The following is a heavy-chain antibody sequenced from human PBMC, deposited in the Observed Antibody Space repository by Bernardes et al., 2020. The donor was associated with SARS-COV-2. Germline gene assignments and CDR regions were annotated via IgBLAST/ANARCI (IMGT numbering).Heavy chain of an antibody. V-gene: IGHV3-48*03. CDR3: ARAGWDFWSGYFDY. J-gene: IGHJ4*02. CDR2: ISSSGSTI. CDR1: GFTFSSYD. Sequence: GGSLRLSCAASGFTFSSYDMNWVRQAPGKGLEWVSYISSSGSTIYYADSVKGRFPISRDNAKNSLYLQMNSLRAEDTAVYYCARAGWDFWSGYFDYWGQGTLVTVSS. D-gene: IGHD3-3*01.